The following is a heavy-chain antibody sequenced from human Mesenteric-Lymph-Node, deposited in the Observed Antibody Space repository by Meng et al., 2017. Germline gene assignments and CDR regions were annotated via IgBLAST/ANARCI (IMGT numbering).Heavy chain of an antibody. J-gene: IGHJ6*02. D-gene: IGHD4-17*01. CDR1: GGSISSSNW. Sequence: GSLRLSCAVSGGSISSSNWWSWVRQPPGKGLEWIGEIYHSGSTNYNPSLKSRVTISVDKSKNQFSLKLSSVTAADTAVYYCARGSSGGTVTTPYYYYGMDVWGQGTTVTVSS. V-gene: IGHV4-4*02. CDR3: ARGSSGGTVTTPYYYYGMDV. CDR2: IYHSGST.